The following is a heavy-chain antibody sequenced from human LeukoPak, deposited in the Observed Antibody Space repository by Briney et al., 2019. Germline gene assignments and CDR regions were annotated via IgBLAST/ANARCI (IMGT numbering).Heavy chain of an antibody. CDR3: AKARFWDFDY. D-gene: IGHD3-3*01. V-gene: IGHV3-23*01. CDR2: ISGSGGST. CDR1: GFTFSSYA. Sequence: PGGSLRLSCAASGFTFSSYAMSWVRQAPGKGLEWVSAISGSGGSTYYAACVRGRFTISRDNSKNTLYLQMNMLRAEDTAVYYWAKARFWDFDYWGQGTLVTVSS. J-gene: IGHJ4*02.